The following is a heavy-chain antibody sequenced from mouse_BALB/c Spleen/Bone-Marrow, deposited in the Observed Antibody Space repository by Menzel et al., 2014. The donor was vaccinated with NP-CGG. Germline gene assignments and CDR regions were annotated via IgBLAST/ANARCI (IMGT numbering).Heavy chain of an antibody. D-gene: IGHD2-4*01. CDR3: ARDSFLITRALDY. Sequence: QVQLQQSGPGLVAPSQSLSITCTVSGFSLTGYGVSWVRQSPGRGLEWLGMIWGDGSTVYNSALKSRLSISKDNSKSQVFLKMNSLQTDDTARYYYARDSFLITRALDYWGQGTSVTVSS. CDR1: GFSLTGYG. V-gene: IGHV2-6-7*01. J-gene: IGHJ4*01. CDR2: IWGDGST.